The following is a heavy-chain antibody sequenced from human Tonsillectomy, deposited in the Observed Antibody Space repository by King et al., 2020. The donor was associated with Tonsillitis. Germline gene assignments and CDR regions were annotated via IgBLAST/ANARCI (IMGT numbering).Heavy chain of an antibody. V-gene: IGHV3-23*04. CDR2: ISRSGGST. Sequence: VQLVQSGGGLVQPGGSLRLSCAASGFTFSSYAMSWVRQAPGKGLEWVSGISRSGGSTYYAYSVKGRFTISRDNSKNTLFLQMNSLRAEDTAGYYCAKLRYFDWPPLDAFDIWGQGTMVTVSS. CDR3: AKLRYFDWPPLDAFDI. J-gene: IGHJ3*02. CDR1: GFTFSSYA. D-gene: IGHD3-9*01.